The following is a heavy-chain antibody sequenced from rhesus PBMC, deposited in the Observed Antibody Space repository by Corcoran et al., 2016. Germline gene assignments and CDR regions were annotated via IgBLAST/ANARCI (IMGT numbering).Heavy chain of an antibody. CDR1: GGSISDDYY. CDR3: ARDGWGDYYFVEGYGLDS. D-gene: IGHD3-34*01. CDR2: IYGSGGGT. J-gene: IGHJ6*01. Sequence: QVQLQESGPGLVKPSETLSLTCAVSGGSISDDYYWSWIRQPPGKGLEWIGYIYGSGGGTNYNPSLKNRVTISIDPSKHQFSLQLSSVTAADTAVYYCARDGWGDYYFVEGYGLDSWGQGVVVTVSS. V-gene: IGHV4-106*01.